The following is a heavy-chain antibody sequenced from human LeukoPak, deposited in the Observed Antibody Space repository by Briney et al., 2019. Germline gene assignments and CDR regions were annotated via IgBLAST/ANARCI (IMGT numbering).Heavy chain of an antibody. CDR1: GGSISNYY. J-gene: IGHJ4*02. D-gene: IGHD3-22*01. CDR3: ARGITMIVVVITLEGYFDY. CDR2: IYYSGST. V-gene: IGHV4-39*07. Sequence: SETLSLTCTVSGGSISNYYWGWIRQPPGKGLEWIGSIYYSGSTYYNPSLKSRATISVDTSKNQFSLKLSSVTAADTAVYYCARGITMIVVVITLEGYFDYWGQGTLVTVSS.